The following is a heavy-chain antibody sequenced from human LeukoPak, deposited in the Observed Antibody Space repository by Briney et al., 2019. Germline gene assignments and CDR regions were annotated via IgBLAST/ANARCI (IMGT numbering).Heavy chain of an antibody. CDR1: GGSISSYY. CDR3: ATRGDYGMDV. V-gene: IGHV4-34*01. Sequence: SETLSLTCTVSGGSISSYYWSWIRQPPGKGLEWIGEINHSGSTNYNPSLKSRVTISVDTSKNQFSLKLSSVTAADTAVYYCATRGDYGMDVWGQGTTVTVSS. CDR2: INHSGST. D-gene: IGHD3-10*01. J-gene: IGHJ6*02.